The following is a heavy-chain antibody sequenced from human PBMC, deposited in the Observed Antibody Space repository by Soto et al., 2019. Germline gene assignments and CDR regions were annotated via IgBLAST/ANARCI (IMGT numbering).Heavy chain of an antibody. V-gene: IGHV4-31*03. Sequence: QVQLQESGPGLVKPSQTLSLTCSVSGGSISSGDYYWSWVRQHPGKGLEWIGYIFYSGGTYFNRSLKSRVTISVDTSKNQFSLKLSSVTAADTAVYYCARGGSGDIVVVAAIDYWGQGTLVTVSS. J-gene: IGHJ4*02. CDR1: GGSISSGDYY. CDR3: ARGGSGDIVVVAAIDY. D-gene: IGHD2-15*01. CDR2: IFYSGGT.